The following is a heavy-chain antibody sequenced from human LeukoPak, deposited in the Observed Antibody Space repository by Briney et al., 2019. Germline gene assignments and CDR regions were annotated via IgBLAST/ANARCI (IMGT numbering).Heavy chain of an antibody. CDR1: GGSISSGGYY. J-gene: IGHJ6*03. CDR2: IYYSGST. V-gene: IGHV4-61*08. Sequence: KPSETLSLTCTVSGGSISSGGYYWSWIRQHPGKGLEWIGYIYYSGSTNYNPSLKSRVTISVDTSKNQFSLKLSSVTAADTAVYYCARSPRRYYMDVWGKGTTVTVSS. CDR3: ARSPRRYYMDV.